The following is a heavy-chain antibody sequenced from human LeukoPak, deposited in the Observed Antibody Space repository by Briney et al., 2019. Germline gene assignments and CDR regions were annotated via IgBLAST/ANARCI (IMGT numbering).Heavy chain of an antibody. D-gene: IGHD2-15*01. Sequence: PGGSLRLSCAASGFTFSSYSMNWVRQAPGKGLEWVSYISSSSSTIYCADSVKGRFTISRDSAKNSLYLQMNSLRDEDTAVYYCARNPGACSGGSCYYPFDYWGQGTLVTVSS. CDR1: GFTFSSYS. V-gene: IGHV3-48*02. CDR3: ARNPGACSGGSCYYPFDY. CDR2: ISSSSSTI. J-gene: IGHJ4*02.